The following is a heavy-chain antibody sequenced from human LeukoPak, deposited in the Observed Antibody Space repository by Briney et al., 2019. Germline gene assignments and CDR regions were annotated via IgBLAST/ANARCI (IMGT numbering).Heavy chain of an antibody. CDR3: AKPSGNSSSCFYLDF. Sequence: GGSLRLSCAASGFTFSSYAMSWVRQAPGKGLEWVSAISGSGASTFYADSVKGRFTISRDNSKNTLYLQMNTLRAEDTAVYYCAKPSGNSSSCFYLDFWGQGPLIPVSS. V-gene: IGHV3-23*01. J-gene: IGHJ4*02. CDR1: GFTFSSYA. D-gene: IGHD6-13*01. CDR2: ISGSGAST.